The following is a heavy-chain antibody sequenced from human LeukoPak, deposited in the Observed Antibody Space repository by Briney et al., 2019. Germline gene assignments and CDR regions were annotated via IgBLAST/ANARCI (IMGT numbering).Heavy chain of an antibody. CDR2: IIPIFGTA. Sequence: ASVKVSCKASGGTFSSYAISWVRQAPGQGLEWMGGIIPIFGTANYAQKFQGRVTITTDESTSTAYMELSSLRSEDTAVYYCARDYPLYYYDSSGYNAFDIWGQGTTVTVSS. J-gene: IGHJ3*02. V-gene: IGHV1-69*05. CDR1: GGTFSSYA. CDR3: ARDYPLYYYDSSGYNAFDI. D-gene: IGHD3-22*01.